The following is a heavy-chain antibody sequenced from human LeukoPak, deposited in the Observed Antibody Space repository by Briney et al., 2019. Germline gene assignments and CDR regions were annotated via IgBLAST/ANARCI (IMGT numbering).Heavy chain of an antibody. V-gene: IGHV3-7*03. CDR3: ARAPYCIGGSCRFDY. D-gene: IGHD2-15*01. CDR2: IKQDGSEK. CDR1: GFTSSSYW. Sequence: PGGSLRLSCAVSGFTSSSYWMSWVRQAPGKGLEWVANIKQDGSEKYYVDSVKGRFTISRDNAKNSLYLQMNSRRAEDTAVYYCARAPYCIGGSCRFDYWGQGTLVTVSS. J-gene: IGHJ4*02.